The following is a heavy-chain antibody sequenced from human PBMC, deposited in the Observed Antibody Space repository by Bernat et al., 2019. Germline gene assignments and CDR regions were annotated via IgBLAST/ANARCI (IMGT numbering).Heavy chain of an antibody. CDR2: ISGDSSYI. Sequence: EVQLVESGGGLVEPGGSLRLSCAASGFTFSSYSMNWVRQAPGKGLEWVSAISGDSSYIFYADSVKGRFTISRDYAKNSLYLQMNSLRAEDTAVYYCASHPDNIGWFDYLGQGTLVTVSS. V-gene: IGHV3-21*01. CDR1: GFTFSSYS. J-gene: IGHJ5*01. D-gene: IGHD1-14*01. CDR3: ASHPDNIGWFDY.